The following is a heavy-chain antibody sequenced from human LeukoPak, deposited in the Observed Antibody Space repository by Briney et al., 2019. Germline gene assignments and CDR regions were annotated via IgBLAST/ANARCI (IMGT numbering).Heavy chain of an antibody. CDR1: GYTFTGYY. D-gene: IGHD2-15*01. CDR2: INPNTGGT. J-gene: IGHJ6*04. Sequence: ASVKVSCKASGYTFTGYYMHWVRQAPGQGLEWLGRINPNTGGTNYAQKFQGRVTITADKSTSTAYMELRSLRSEDTAVFYCASATLRCSGGSCYEMDVWGKGTTVTVSS. V-gene: IGHV1-2*02. CDR3: ASATLRCSGGSCYEMDV.